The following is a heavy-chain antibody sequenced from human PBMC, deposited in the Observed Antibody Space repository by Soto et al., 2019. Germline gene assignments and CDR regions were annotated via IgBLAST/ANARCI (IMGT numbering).Heavy chain of an antibody. V-gene: IGHV1-2*02. J-gene: IGHJ4*02. CDR3: ARDSSGYSAVFDY. CDR1: GYTFTGYF. Sequence: ASVKVSCKASGYTFTGYFMHWVRQAPGQGLEWMGWINPNSGGTNYAQKFQGRVTMTRETSINTAYMELSRLSSDDTAVYYCARDSSGYSAVFDYWGQGTLVTVSS. D-gene: IGHD3-22*01. CDR2: INPNSGGT.